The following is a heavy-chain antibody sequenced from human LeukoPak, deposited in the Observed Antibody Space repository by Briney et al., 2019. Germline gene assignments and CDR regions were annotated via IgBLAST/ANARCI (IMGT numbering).Heavy chain of an antibody. CDR2: IYYSGST. D-gene: IGHD3-3*01. CDR1: GGSISSYY. V-gene: IGHV4-59*01. J-gene: IGHJ4*02. CDR3: ARFNFWSGYYDY. Sequence: TSETLSLTCTVSGGSISSYYRSWIRQPPGKGLEWIGYIYYSGSTNYNPSLKSRVTISVDTSKNQFSLKLSSVTAADTAVYYCARFNFWSGYYDYWGQGTLVTVSS.